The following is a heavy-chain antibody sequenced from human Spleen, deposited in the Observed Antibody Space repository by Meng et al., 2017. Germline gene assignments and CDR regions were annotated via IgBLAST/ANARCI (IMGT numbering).Heavy chain of an antibody. J-gene: IGHJ4*02. CDR3: ARGPTTMAHDFDY. CDR2: INHSGST. CDR1: GGSFIYYY. Sequence: QVHLQPWSAGLLKPSDTLSLTFVVAGGSFIYYYWSSIRQPPGKGLDWIGKINHSGSTNYNPSLESRATISVDTSQNNLSLKLSSVTAADSAVYYCARGPTTMAHDFDYWGQGTLVTVSS. V-gene: IGHV4-34*01. D-gene: IGHD4-11*01.